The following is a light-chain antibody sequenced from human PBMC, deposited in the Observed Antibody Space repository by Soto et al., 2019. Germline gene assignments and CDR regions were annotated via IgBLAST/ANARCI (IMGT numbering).Light chain of an antibody. CDR2: DAS. CDR3: QQLDSYPLT. Sequence: DIQLTQSPSFLSASVGDRVIITCRASQGISSYLAWYQQKPGKAPNLLISDASTLQSGVPSRFSGSGSGTEFTLTISGLQPEDFAIYYCQQLDSYPLTFGQGTRLDIK. V-gene: IGKV1-9*01. J-gene: IGKJ5*01. CDR1: QGISSY.